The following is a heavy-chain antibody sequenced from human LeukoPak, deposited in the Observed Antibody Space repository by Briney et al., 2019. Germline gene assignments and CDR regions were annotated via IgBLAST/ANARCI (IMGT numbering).Heavy chain of an antibody. J-gene: IGHJ5*01. CDR3: ARRRAEGGSDIHYNWFAS. CDR1: GGSIRSYY. CDR2: ISYSGST. V-gene: IGHV4-59*08. D-gene: IGHD6-25*01. Sequence: SETLSLTCTVSGGSIRSYYWGWIRQAPGKGLEWIGYISYSGSTKSNPSLNSRVTISLDTSKNQFSLQLCSVTAADTAVYYCARRRAEGGSDIHYNWFASWGQGTLVTVSS.